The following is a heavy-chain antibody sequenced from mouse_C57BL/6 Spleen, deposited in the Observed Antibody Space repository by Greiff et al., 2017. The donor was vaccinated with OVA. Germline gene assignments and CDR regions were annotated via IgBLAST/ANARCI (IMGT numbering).Heavy chain of an antibody. D-gene: IGHD1-1*01. V-gene: IGHV1-80*01. CDR3: ARKGTVVADYYAMDD. CDR1: GYAFSSYW. CDR2: IYPGDGDT. Sequence: QVQLQQSGAELVKPGASVKISCKASGYAFSSYWMNWVKQRPGKGLEWIGQIYPGDGDTNYNGKFKGKATLTADNSASTAYMQLSSRTSEDSAVYFCARKGTVVADYYAMDDWGQGTSVTVSS. J-gene: IGHJ4*01.